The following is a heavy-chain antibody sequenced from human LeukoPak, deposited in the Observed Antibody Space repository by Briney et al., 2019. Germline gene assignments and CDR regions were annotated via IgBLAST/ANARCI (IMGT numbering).Heavy chain of an antibody. Sequence: SETLSLTCAVYGGSFSGYYWSWIRQPPGKGLEWIGEINHSGSTYYNPSLKSRLTISVDTSKNQFSLKLSSVTAADTAVYYCAREGRALADLPTSDYWGQGTLVTVSS. D-gene: IGHD6-25*01. CDR1: GGSFSGYY. J-gene: IGHJ4*02. V-gene: IGHV4-34*01. CDR2: INHSGST. CDR3: AREGRALADLPTSDY.